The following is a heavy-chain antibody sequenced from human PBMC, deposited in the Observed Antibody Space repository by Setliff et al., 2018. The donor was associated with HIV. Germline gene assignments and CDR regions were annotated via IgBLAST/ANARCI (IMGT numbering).Heavy chain of an antibody. CDR2: IIPFIDAT. D-gene: IGHD3-16*01. J-gene: IGHJ4*02. Sequence: VASVKVSCKASGGTFRSYSINWVRQAPGQGLEWMGTIIPFIDATHYAQSFQGRLTITADESSNTAYMELSSLRLHDTAVYYCAKAAVEMTTIAFGGPPGYWGQGTLVTAPQ. V-gene: IGHV1-69*11. CDR3: AKAAVEMTTIAFGGPPGY. CDR1: GGTFRSYS.